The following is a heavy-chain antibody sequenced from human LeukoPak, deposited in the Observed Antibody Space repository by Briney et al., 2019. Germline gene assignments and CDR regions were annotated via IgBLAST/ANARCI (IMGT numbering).Heavy chain of an antibody. CDR1: GGSFSGYY. CDR2: INHSGST. D-gene: IGHD2-2*01. CDR3: ARVYYANSYDYWFFDL. J-gene: IGHJ2*01. V-gene: IGHV4-34*01. Sequence: SETLSLTCAVYGGSFSGYYWSWIRQPPGKGLEWIGEINHSGSTNYNPSLKSRVTISVDTSKNQFSLKLSSVTAADTAVYYCARVYYANSYDYWFFDLWGRGTLVTVSS.